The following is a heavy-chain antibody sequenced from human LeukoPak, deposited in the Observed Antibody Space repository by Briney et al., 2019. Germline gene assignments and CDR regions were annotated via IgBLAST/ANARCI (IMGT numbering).Heavy chain of an antibody. J-gene: IGHJ4*02. CDR1: GGSISSGSYY. V-gene: IGHV4-61*02. CDR2: IYTSGST. D-gene: IGHD3-3*01. Sequence: SQTLSLTCTVSGGSISSGSYYWSWIRQPAGKGLEWIGRIYTSGSTNYNPSLKSRVTISVDTSKNQFSLTLSSVAAADRAVYYCACGDDSWSGYYYWGQGTLVTVSS. CDR3: ACGDDSWSGYYY.